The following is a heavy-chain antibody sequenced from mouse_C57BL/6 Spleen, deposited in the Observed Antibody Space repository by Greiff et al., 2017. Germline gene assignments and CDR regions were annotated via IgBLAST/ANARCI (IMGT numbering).Heavy chain of an antibody. Sequence: QVQLQQSGAELVRPGTSVKVSCKASGYAFTNYLIEWVKQRPGQGLEWIGVINPGSGGTNYNEKFKGKATLTADKSSSTAYMQLSSLTSEDSAVYFCARFDYDLSRAMDYWGQGTSVTVSS. CDR1: GYAFTNYL. V-gene: IGHV1-54*01. CDR3: ARFDYDLSRAMDY. J-gene: IGHJ4*01. D-gene: IGHD2-4*01. CDR2: INPGSGGT.